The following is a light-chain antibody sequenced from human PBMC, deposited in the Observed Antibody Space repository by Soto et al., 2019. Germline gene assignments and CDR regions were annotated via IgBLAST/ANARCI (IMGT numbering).Light chain of an antibody. J-gene: IGKJ1*01. CDR3: QQYYSTPQT. Sequence: DIVMTQSPDSLAVXXGEXXXXXXXXSQSVLYSSNNKNYLAWCQQKPGQPPKLLIYWASTRESGVPDRFSGSGSGTDFTLTISSLQAEDVAVYYCQQYYSTPQTFGQGTKVEIK. CDR2: WAS. CDR1: QSVLYSSNNKNY. V-gene: IGKV4-1*01.